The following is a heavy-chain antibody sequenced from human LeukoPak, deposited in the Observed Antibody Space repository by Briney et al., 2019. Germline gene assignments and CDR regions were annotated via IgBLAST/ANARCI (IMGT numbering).Heavy chain of an antibody. Sequence: GASMKVSCKASGYTSFDFYMHWVRQAPGQGLEWMGIINPNDGRTTDAQKFQGRVSMTSNTSTSTCYMELSSLRSEDTAVYYCARSYFRDARGGFDYWGQGTLVTVSS. CDR2: INPNDGRT. D-gene: IGHD2-8*01. CDR1: GYTSFDFY. V-gene: IGHV1-46*01. J-gene: IGHJ4*02. CDR3: ARSYFRDARGGFDY.